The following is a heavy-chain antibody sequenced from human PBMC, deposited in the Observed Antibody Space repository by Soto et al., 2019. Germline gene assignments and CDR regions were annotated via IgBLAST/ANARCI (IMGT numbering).Heavy chain of an antibody. D-gene: IGHD6-13*01. Sequence: QVQLQESGPGLVKPSETLSLTCTVSGGSVSSGSYYWSWIRQPPGKGLEWIGYIYYSGSTNYNHSLKSRVTISVDTSKNQFSLKLSSVTAADTAVYYCARAGVGSSWYFVWFDPWGQGTLVTVSS. V-gene: IGHV4-61*01. J-gene: IGHJ5*02. CDR2: IYYSGST. CDR3: ARAGVGSSWYFVWFDP. CDR1: GGSVSSGSYY.